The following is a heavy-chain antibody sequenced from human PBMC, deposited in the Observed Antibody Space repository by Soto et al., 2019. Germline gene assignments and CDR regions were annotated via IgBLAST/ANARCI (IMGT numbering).Heavy chain of an antibody. CDR1: GGTLSIYA. D-gene: IGHD4-17*01. J-gene: IGHJ6*02. V-gene: IGHV1-69*01. Sequence: QVHLVQSGAEVKKPGSSVRVSCKASGGTLSIYAISWVRQAPGQGLEWMGGIIAFYGTINYAQKFQGRVKITADDSTRTAYMELTSLRSEDTAVYYCARAADGDYYYYGMDVWGQGTTVIVSS. CDR2: IIAFYGTI. CDR3: ARAADGDYYYYGMDV.